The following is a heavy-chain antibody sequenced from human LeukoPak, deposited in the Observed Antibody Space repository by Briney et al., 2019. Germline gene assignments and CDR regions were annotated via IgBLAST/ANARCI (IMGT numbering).Heavy chain of an antibody. Sequence: GSVKVSCKALGYTFTDHYFHWLRQAPGQGLEWMGWIHTGRGDTNYAQKFQGRVSLTRDTSISTAYMESSRLTSDDTAVYYCARDHKWGPDYWGQGTLVSVSS. CDR2: IHTGRGDT. J-gene: IGHJ4*02. CDR3: ARDHKWGPDY. D-gene: IGHD7-27*01. CDR1: GYTFTDHY. V-gene: IGHV1-2*02.